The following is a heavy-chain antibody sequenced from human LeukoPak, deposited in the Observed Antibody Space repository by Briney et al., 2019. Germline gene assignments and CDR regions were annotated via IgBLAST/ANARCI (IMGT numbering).Heavy chain of an antibody. J-gene: IGHJ4*02. CDR1: GFTFSGYW. V-gene: IGHV3-74*01. CDR3: ATNIVGAPL. D-gene: IGHD1-26*01. Sequence: PGGSLRLSCAASGFTFSGYWMHWVRQAPGKGLVWVSRINSDGSITNYADSVKGRFTISRDNAKNTLYLQMNSLRAEDTAVYYCATNIVGAPLWGQGTLVTVSS. CDR2: INSDGSIT.